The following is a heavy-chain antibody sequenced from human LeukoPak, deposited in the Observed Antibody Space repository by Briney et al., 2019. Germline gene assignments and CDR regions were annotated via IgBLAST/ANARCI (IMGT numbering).Heavy chain of an antibody. V-gene: IGHV4-39*01. Sequence: SETLSLTCTVPGGSISSSSYYWGWLRQPPGKGLEWIGSIYYSGSTYYNPSLKSRFTISVDTSKNQFSLKLSSVTAADTAVYYCARQGLGGSYPFDYWGQGTLVTVSS. D-gene: IGHD1-26*01. CDR1: GGSISSSSYY. J-gene: IGHJ4*02. CDR2: IYYSGST. CDR3: ARQGLGGSYPFDY.